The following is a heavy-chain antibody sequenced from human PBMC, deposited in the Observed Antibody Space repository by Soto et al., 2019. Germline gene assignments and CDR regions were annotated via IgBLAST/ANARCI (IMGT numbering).Heavy chain of an antibody. CDR2: IYWDDDK. CDR3: AHRVLRTVFGLVTTTAIYFDF. D-gene: IGHD3-3*01. Sequence: QITLNESGPTVVRPTETLTLTCRFSGFSLTTSGVGVGWIRQYPGKAPEWLALIYWDDDKRYSASLKSRLTITKDTSNNHVVLTVSDLDPTDTATYYCAHRVLRTVFGLVTTTAIYFDFWGQGTPVAVSS. CDR1: GFSLTTSGVG. J-gene: IGHJ4*02. V-gene: IGHV2-5*02.